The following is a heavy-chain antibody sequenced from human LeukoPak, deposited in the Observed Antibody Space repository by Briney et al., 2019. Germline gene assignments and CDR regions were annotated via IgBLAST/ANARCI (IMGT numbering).Heavy chain of an antibody. J-gene: IGHJ4*02. Sequence: ASVKVSCKASGYTFTSYGISWVRQAPGQGLEWMGWISAYNGNTNYAQKLQGRVTMTTDTSTSTDYMELRSLRSDDTAVYYCAREGSGSPPGYWGQGTLVTVSS. CDR1: GYTFTSYG. CDR2: ISAYNGNT. V-gene: IGHV1-18*01. CDR3: AREGSGSPPGY. D-gene: IGHD3-10*01.